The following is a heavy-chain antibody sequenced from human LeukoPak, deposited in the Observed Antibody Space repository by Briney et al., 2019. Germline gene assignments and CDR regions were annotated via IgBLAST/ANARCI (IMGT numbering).Heavy chain of an antibody. CDR2: VHPGDSAT. V-gene: IGHV5-51*01. CDR1: GYSFTNHW. J-gene: IGHJ4*02. CDR3: TGDFGSESGVGY. D-gene: IGHD3-10*01. Sequence: KSGESLKISCKGSGYSFTNHWIGWVRQMPGKGLEWMGIVHPGDSATTYSPSFEGQVTISADKSISTAYLQWSSLKASDTAMYYCTGDFGSESGVGYWGQGTLVTVSS.